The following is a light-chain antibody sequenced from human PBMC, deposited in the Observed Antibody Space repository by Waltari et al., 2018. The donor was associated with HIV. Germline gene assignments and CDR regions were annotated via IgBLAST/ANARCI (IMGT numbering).Light chain of an antibody. V-gene: IGLV1-47*01. CDR2: GLN. Sequence: QSVLTQPPSASGTPGQRVTISCSGSTSNLGSNYVHWYQHLPGTAPKLLIYGLNERPSGVSDRFSGSKSGTSASLAISGLRSEDEGDYSCAAWDDSLGGPVFGGGTQLTVL. J-gene: IGLJ7*01. CDR3: AAWDDSLGGPV. CDR1: TSNLGSNY.